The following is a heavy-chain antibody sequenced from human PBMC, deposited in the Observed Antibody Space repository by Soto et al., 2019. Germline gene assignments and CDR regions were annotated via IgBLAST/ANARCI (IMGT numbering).Heavy chain of an antibody. CDR1: GGSINNNNFY. CDR3: SGTVAP. CDR2: IYYTGST. J-gene: IGHJ5*02. Sequence: SETLSLTCTVSGGSINNNNFYWGWIRQPPGKGLEWIGSIYYTGSTFYNPSLKSRVTISVDASKNQFSLKLDSVTAADTAVYYCSGTVAPWGQGILVTVSS. V-gene: IGHV4-39*01.